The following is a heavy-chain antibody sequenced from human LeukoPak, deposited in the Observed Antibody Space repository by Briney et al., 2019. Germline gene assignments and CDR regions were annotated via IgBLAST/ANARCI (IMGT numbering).Heavy chain of an antibody. CDR2: IIPILGIA. D-gene: IGHD2-2*01. J-gene: IGHJ4*02. CDR3: ARGGSMYRSTSCSY. V-gene: IGHV1-69*04. CDR1: GGTFSSYA. Sequence: SVKVSCKASGGTFSSYAISWVRPAPGQGLEWMGRIIPILGIANYAQKFQGRVTITADKSTSTAYMELSSLRSEDTAVYYCARGGSMYRSTSCSYWGQGTLVTVSS.